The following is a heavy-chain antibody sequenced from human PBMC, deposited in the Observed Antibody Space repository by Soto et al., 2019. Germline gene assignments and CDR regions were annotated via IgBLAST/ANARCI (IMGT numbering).Heavy chain of an antibody. CDR2: SYYSGST. J-gene: IGHJ4*02. V-gene: IGHV4-61*01. D-gene: IGHD3-16*01. Sequence: PSETLSLTCTVSGGSVSSCSYYWSWIRQPPGKGLKWIGNSYYSGSTNYNHSLKSRVNISVDTSKSQYSLKLSPVTAADTAVYYCAREGSYAQGFDYWGQGTLGTVSS. CDR3: AREGSYAQGFDY. CDR1: GGSVSSCSYY.